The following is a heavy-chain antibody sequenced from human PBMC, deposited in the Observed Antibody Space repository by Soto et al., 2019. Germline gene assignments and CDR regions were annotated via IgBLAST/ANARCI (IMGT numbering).Heavy chain of an antibody. CDR3: ARAVIAVASLDV. Sequence: GGSLRLSCAASGFTFSDYYMSWICQAPGKGLEWVSYISSSSSYTNYADSVKGRFTISRDNAKNSLYLQMNSLRAEDTAVYYCARAVIAVASLDVWGQGTTVTVSS. J-gene: IGHJ6*02. CDR1: GFTFSDYY. CDR2: ISSSSSYT. V-gene: IGHV3-11*06. D-gene: IGHD6-19*01.